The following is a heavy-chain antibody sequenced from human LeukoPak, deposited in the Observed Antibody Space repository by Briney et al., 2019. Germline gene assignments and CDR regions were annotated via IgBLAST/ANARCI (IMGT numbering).Heavy chain of an antibody. CDR3: ARVGDDSSGYYYMYFDY. Sequence: SETLSLTCTVSGGSISSSSYYWGWIRQPPGKGLEWIGSIYYSGSTYYNPSLKSRVTISVDTSKNQFSLKLSSVTAADTAVYYCARVGDDSSGYYYMYFDYWGQGTLVTVSS. CDR1: GGSISSSSYY. CDR2: IYYSGST. J-gene: IGHJ4*02. V-gene: IGHV4-39*01. D-gene: IGHD3-22*01.